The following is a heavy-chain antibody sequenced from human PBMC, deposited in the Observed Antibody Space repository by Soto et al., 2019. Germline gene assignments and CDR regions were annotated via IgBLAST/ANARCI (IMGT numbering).Heavy chain of an antibody. J-gene: IGHJ4*02. CDR2: IDPSDSQT. CDR3: ARQIYDSDTGPNFQYYFDS. Sequence: PGESLKISCKGSGYSFAGYWITWVRQKPVKVLEWMGRIDPSDSQTYYSPSFRGHVTISVTKSITTVFLQWSSLRASDTAMYYCARQIYDSDTGPNFQYYFDSWGQGTPLTVSS. V-gene: IGHV5-10-1*01. CDR1: GYSFAGYW. D-gene: IGHD3-22*01.